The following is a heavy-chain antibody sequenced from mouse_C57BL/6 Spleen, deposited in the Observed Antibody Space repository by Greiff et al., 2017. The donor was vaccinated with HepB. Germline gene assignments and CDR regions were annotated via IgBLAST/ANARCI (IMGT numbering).Heavy chain of an antibody. V-gene: IGHV1-52*01. D-gene: IGHD2-3*01. CDR1: GYTFTSYW. Sequence: VQLQQPGAELVRPGSSVKLSCKASGYTFTSYWMHWVKQRPIQGLEWIGNIDPSDSETHYNQKFKDKATLTVDKSSSTAYMQLSSLTSEDSAVYYCARDYDGYYLYWGQGTLVTVSA. CDR2: IDPSDSET. CDR3: ARDYDGYYLY. J-gene: IGHJ3*01.